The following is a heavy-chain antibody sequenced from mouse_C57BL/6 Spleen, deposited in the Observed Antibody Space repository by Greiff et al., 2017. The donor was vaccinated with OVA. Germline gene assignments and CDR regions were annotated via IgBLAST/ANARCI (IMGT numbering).Heavy chain of an antibody. J-gene: IGHJ4*01. Sequence: QVQLQQPGAELVKPGASVKLSCKASGYTFTSYWMHWVKQRPGRGLEWIGRIDPTSGGTKYTEKFKSKATLTVDKPSSTAYMQLSSLTSEDSAVYDCASDYDDDYAMDYWGQGTSVTVSS. D-gene: IGHD2-4*01. CDR3: ASDYDDDYAMDY. CDR1: GYTFTSYW. V-gene: IGHV1-72*01. CDR2: IDPTSGGT.